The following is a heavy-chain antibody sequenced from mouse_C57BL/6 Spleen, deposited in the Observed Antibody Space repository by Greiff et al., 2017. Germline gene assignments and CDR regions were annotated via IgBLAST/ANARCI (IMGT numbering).Heavy chain of an antibody. J-gene: IGHJ2*01. V-gene: IGHV1-62-2*01. CDR1: GYTFTEYT. CDR2: FYPGSGSI. Sequence: LQESGAELVKPGASVKLSCKASGYTFTEYTIHWVKQRSGQGLEWIGWFYPGSGSIKYNEKFKDKATLTADKSSSTVYMELSRLTSEDSAVYFCARHEIYYDYDDYFDYWGQGTTLTVSS. CDR3: ARHEIYYDYDDYFDY. D-gene: IGHD2-4*01.